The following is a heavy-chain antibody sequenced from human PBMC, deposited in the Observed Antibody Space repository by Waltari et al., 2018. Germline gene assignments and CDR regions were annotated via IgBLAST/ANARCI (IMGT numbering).Heavy chain of an antibody. V-gene: IGHV3-11*01. Sequence: QVQVVESGGGLVKPGGALRLCCVASGCRLTGYYMSWIRQAPGKGLEWVSFIDKSGITIFYADSVKGRFTVSRDNAKNSLYLQMNTLSPDDTAVYYCARDPHQAGDYWGQGTLVTVSS. D-gene: IGHD2-2*01. J-gene: IGHJ4*02. CDR1: GCRLTGYY. CDR2: IDKSGITI. CDR3: ARDPHQAGDY.